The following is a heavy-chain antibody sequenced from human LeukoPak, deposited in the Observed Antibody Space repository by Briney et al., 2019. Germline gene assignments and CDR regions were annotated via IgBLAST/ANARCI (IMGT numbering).Heavy chain of an antibody. Sequence: PGGSLRLSCAASGFTVSSNYMSWVRQAPGKGLEWVSVIYSGGSTYYADSVKGRFTISRDNSKNTLYLQMNSLRAEDTAVYYCARGAMIVVVITGSLDYWGQGTLVTVSS. CDR2: IYSGGST. J-gene: IGHJ4*02. CDR3: ARGAMIVVVITGSLDY. D-gene: IGHD3-22*01. V-gene: IGHV3-53*05. CDR1: GFTVSSNY.